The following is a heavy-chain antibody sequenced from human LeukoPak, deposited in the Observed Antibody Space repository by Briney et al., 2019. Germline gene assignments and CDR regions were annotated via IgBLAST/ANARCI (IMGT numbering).Heavy chain of an antibody. CDR3: AKDLTVTTGYYYYGMDV. Sequence: GGSLRLSCVASGFTFSSYAMGWVRQAPGKGLEWVSAISGSGGSTYYADSVKGRFTISRDNSKNTLYLQMNSLRAEDTAVYYCAKDLTVTTGYYYYGMDVWGQGTTVTVSS. CDR2: ISGSGGST. CDR1: GFTFSSYA. V-gene: IGHV3-23*01. J-gene: IGHJ6*02. D-gene: IGHD4-17*01.